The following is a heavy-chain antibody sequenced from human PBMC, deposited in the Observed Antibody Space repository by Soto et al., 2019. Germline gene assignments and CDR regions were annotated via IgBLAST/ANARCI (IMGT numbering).Heavy chain of an antibody. CDR1: GYTFSSSD. V-gene: IGHV1-8*01. CDR2: MNPNSGNT. CDR3: ARVYGDPPH. Sequence: QVQLVQSGTEVKKPGASVKVSCKASGYTFSSSDINWVRQATGQGLEWMGWMNPNSGNTGYAQKFQGSVTMTRNTSISTAYMELSSLRSEDTSVYYCARVYGDPPHWAQGTLVTVSS. D-gene: IGHD4-17*01. J-gene: IGHJ4*02.